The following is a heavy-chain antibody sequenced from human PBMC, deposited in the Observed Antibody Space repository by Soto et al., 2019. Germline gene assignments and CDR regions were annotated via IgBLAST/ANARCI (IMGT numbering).Heavy chain of an antibody. D-gene: IGHD5-12*01. Sequence: ASVKVSCKASGYTFSSYYMHWVRQAPGQGLEWMGIFSPSGSGTSYAQKFQGRVTMTGDTSTSTVYMELSSLRSADTAVYYCARPVAGSNFYGMDVWGQGSAVTV. CDR2: FSPSGSGT. CDR1: GYTFSSYY. CDR3: ARPVAGSNFYGMDV. J-gene: IGHJ6*02. V-gene: IGHV1-46*01.